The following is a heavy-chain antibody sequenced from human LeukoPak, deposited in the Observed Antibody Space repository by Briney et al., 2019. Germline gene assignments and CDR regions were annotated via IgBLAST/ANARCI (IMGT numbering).Heavy chain of an antibody. J-gene: IGHJ4*02. D-gene: IGHD4-17*01. CDR3: VKVYPTVTASSVLGS. Sequence: RAGGSLRLSCAASGFTFTSYAIHWVRQAPGKGLEWVAAVSYDGNLQHYADAVKGRFTVSRDNSKNTVFLQINSLRTDDSAVYWCVKVYPTVTASSVLGSWGQGTLVTVSS. CDR2: VSYDGNLQ. CDR1: GFTFTSYA. V-gene: IGHV3-30*18.